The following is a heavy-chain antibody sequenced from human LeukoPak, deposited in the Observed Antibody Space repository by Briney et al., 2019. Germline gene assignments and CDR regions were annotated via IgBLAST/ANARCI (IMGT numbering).Heavy chain of an antibody. J-gene: IGHJ4*02. Sequence: HPGGSLRLSCAASGFTFSSYAMSWVRQAPGKGLEWVSAICGSGGSTYYADSVKGRFTISRDNSKNTLYLQMNSLRAEDTAVYYCAKVSSYDILTGYSDYFDYWGQGTLVTVSS. CDR2: ICGSGGST. D-gene: IGHD3-9*01. V-gene: IGHV3-23*01. CDR3: AKVSSYDILTGYSDYFDY. CDR1: GFTFSSYA.